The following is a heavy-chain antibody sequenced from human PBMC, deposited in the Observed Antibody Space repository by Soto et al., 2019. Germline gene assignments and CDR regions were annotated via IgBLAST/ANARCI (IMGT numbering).Heavy chain of an antibody. CDR1: GFSLSTSGVG. D-gene: IGHD6-6*01. Sequence: QITLKESGPTLVKPTQTLTLTFTFTGFSLSTSGVGVGWVRQPPGKALEWLALIYWEDDKRYSPSLKSRITITEDTSKNQVGLTMTSMDGVDTATYYCAHKGLQGEEQLGLNLEWFDRWGQGTLGNVFS. CDR2: IYWEDDK. J-gene: IGHJ5*02. CDR3: AHKGLQGEEQLGLNLEWFDR. V-gene: IGHV2-5*02.